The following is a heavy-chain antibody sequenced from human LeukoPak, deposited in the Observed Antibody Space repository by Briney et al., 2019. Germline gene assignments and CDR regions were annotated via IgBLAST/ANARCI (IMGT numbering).Heavy chain of an antibody. V-gene: IGHV4-59*01. D-gene: IGHD6-13*01. Sequence: PSETLSLTCTVSGGSISSYYWSWIRQPPGKGLEWIGYVFDSGGTNYNPSLKSRVTISVDTSKKQFSLKLSSVTAADTAVYYCAKNSGFSSSWYMHYWGQGNMVTVSS. J-gene: IGHJ4*02. CDR2: VFDSGGT. CDR3: AKNSGFSSSWYMHY. CDR1: GGSISSYY.